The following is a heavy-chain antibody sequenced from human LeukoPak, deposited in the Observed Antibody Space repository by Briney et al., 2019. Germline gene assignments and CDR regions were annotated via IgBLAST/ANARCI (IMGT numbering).Heavy chain of an antibody. CDR2: ISGSGGST. V-gene: IGHV3-23*01. CDR1: GFTFSSYA. CDR3: AKDMQTWPRFPDY. D-gene: IGHD5-12*01. Sequence: GGSLRLSCAASGFTFSSYAMSWVRQAPGKGLEWVSAISGSGGSTYYADSVKGRFTISRDNPKNTLYLRMNGLRVEDTAVYYCAKDMQTWPRFPDYWGQGTLVTVSS. J-gene: IGHJ4*02.